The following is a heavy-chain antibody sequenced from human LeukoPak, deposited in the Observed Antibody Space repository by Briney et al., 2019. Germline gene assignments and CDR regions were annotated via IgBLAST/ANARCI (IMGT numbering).Heavy chain of an antibody. D-gene: IGHD3-10*01. V-gene: IGHV3-66*02. CDR1: TFSVSSNY. CDR3: ARVRGVP. J-gene: IGHJ5*02. Sequence: GGSLRLSCAASTFSVSSNYMSWVRQAPGKGLEWVSVIYAAGSTYYADSVKGRFTISRDNSKNTLYLQMNSLRAEDTAVYYCARVRGVPWGQGTLVTVSS. CDR2: IYAAGST.